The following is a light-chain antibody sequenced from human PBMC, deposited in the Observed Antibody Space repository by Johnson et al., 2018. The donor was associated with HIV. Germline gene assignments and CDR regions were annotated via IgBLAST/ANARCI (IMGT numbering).Light chain of an antibody. CDR2: DNN. Sequence: QSVLTQPPSVSAAPGQRVTISCSGSSSNIGNNYVSWYQQLPGTAPKLLIYDNNKRPSGIPDRFSGSQSGTSATLGITGLQTGDEAEYYCGTWDSSLRVGFFGTGTKVTVL. V-gene: IGLV1-51*01. J-gene: IGLJ1*01. CDR1: SSNIGNNY. CDR3: GTWDSSLRVGF.